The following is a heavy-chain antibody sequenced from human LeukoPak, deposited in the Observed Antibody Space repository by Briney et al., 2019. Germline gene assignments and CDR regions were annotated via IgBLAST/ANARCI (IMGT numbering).Heavy chain of an antibody. CDR1: GFTFSSYG. V-gene: IGHV3-30*18. Sequence: PGGSLRLSCAASGFTFSSYGMHWVRQAPGKGLEWVAVISYDGSNKYYADPVKGRFTISRDNSKNTLYLQMNSLRAEDTAVYYCAKQSDSSGYWGQGTLVTVSS. D-gene: IGHD3-22*01. CDR3: AKQSDSSGY. CDR2: ISYDGSNK. J-gene: IGHJ4*02.